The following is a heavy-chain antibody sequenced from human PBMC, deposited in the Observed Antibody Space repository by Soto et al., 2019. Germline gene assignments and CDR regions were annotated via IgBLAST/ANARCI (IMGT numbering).Heavy chain of an antibody. CDR2: TSVRCAST. V-gene: IGHV3-23*01. CDR3: ATPKVDGHGRLDY. J-gene: IGHJ4*02. D-gene: IGHD6-19*01. Sequence: GGSLILSFASFGFPFSSYAMSWVRQAPGKGLEWVSSTSVRCASTFYADSVKGRFTISRDNSKITPYLQMTSLRAEDMVVYYCATPKVDGHGRLDYWGQGTLVTVSS. CDR1: GFPFSSYA.